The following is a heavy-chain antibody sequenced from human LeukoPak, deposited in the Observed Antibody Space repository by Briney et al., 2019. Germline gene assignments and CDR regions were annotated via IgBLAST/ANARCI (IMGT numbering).Heavy chain of an antibody. D-gene: IGHD2-2*01. CDR2: IYYSGST. J-gene: IGHJ4*02. CDR1: GGSISSGDYY. CDR3: ARGCSSTSCLEY. Sequence: SETLSLTCTVSGGSISSGDYYWSWIRQPPGKGLERIGYIYYSGSTYYNPSLKSRVTISVDTSKNQFSLKLSSVTAADTAVYYCARGCSSTSCLEYWGQGTLVTVSS. V-gene: IGHV4-30-4*08.